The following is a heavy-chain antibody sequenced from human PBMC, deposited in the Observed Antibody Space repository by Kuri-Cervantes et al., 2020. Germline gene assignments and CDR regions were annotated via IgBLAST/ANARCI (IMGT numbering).Heavy chain of an antibody. CDR2: IIAYNGNT. CDR3: ARSRSGWYYFDY. D-gene: IGHD6-19*01. V-gene: IGHV1-18*01. CDR1: GYTFTSYG. J-gene: IGHJ4*02. Sequence: ASVKVSCKASGYTFTSYGISWVRQAPGQGLEWMGWIIAYNGNTNYAQKLQGRVTMTTDTSTSTAYMELRSLRSDDTAVYYCARSRSGWYYFDYWGQGTLVTVSS.